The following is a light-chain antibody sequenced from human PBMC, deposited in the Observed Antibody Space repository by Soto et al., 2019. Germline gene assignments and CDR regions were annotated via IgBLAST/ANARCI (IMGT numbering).Light chain of an antibody. V-gene: IGLV2-8*01. CDR3: SSYAGVSKWV. CDR2: EVS. Sequence: QSVLTQPPSASGSPGQSVTISCTGTSSDVGGYNFVSWYQQHPGKAPKFMIYEVSKRPSGVPDRFSGSKSGNTASLTVSGLHADDDADYYCSSYAGVSKWVFGGGTKLTVL. CDR1: SSDVGGYNF. J-gene: IGLJ3*02.